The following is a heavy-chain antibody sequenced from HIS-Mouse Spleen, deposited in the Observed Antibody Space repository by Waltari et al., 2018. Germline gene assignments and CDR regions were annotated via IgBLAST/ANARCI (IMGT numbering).Heavy chain of an antibody. V-gene: IGHV4-39*07. CDR1: GGSISSSSYY. CDR2: IYYSGST. Sequence: QLQLQESGPGLVKPSETLSLTCTVSGGSISSSSYYWGCIRQPPGKGLEWIGSIYYSGSTYYNPSLKSRVTISVDTSKNQFSRKLSSVTAADTAVYYCAREIPYSSSWYDWYFDLWGRGTLVTVSS. CDR3: AREIPYSSSWYDWYFDL. J-gene: IGHJ2*01. D-gene: IGHD6-13*01.